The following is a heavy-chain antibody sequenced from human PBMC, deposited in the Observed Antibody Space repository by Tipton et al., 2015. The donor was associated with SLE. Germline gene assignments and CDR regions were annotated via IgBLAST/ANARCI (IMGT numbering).Heavy chain of an antibody. V-gene: IGHV4-38-2*01. CDR1: GYSISSGYY. CDR2: INHSGST. J-gene: IGHJ5*02. D-gene: IGHD4-11*01. CDR3: ARYPESNYHWFGP. Sequence: TLSLTCAVSGYSISSGYYWGWIRQPPGKGLEWIGEINHSGSTNYNPSLKSRVTISVDTSKNQISLKLSSVTAADTAVYYCARYPESNYHWFGPWGQGALVTVSS.